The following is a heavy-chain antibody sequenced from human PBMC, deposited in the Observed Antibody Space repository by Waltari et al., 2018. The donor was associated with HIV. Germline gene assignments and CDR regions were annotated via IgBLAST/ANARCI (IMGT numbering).Heavy chain of an antibody. V-gene: IGHV4-59*08. J-gene: IGHJ4*02. Sequence: QVQLQESGPGLVKPSETLSLTCTVSGDYVSNYYWSWIRQPPEKGLEWIGSISDSGSTNYNPSLKSRLTISADMSQKHFSLRLTSVTTADTAVYYCARHLSIRAVFDYWGQGTLVTVSS. CDR1: GDYVSNYY. CDR3: ARHLSIRAVFDY. CDR2: ISDSGST. D-gene: IGHD3-9*01.